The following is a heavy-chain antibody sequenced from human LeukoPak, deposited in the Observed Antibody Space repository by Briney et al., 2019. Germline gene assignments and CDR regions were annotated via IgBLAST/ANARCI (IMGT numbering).Heavy chain of an antibody. CDR2: INHSGST. CDR3: ARANPSIAARPYGMDV. Sequence: SETLSLTCAVYGGSFSSYYWSWIRQPPGKGLEWIGEINHSGSTNYNPSLKSRVTISVDTSKNQFSLKLSSVTAADTAVYYCARANPSIAARPYGMDVWGQGTTVTVSS. V-gene: IGHV4-34*01. J-gene: IGHJ6*02. D-gene: IGHD6-6*01. CDR1: GGSFSSYY.